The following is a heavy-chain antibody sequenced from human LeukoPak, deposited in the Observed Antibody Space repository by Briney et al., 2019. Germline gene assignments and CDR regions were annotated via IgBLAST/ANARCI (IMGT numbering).Heavy chain of an antibody. J-gene: IGHJ4*02. CDR3: ARGPDSSGYYYEDY. V-gene: IGHV4-34*01. Sequence: PSETLSLTCAVYGGSFSGYYWSWIRQPPGKGLEWIGEINHSGSTNYNPSLKSRVTISVDTSKNQFSLKLSSVTAADTAVYYCARGPDSSGYYYEDYWGQGTLVTVSS. CDR2: INHSGST. D-gene: IGHD3-22*01. CDR1: GGSFSGYY.